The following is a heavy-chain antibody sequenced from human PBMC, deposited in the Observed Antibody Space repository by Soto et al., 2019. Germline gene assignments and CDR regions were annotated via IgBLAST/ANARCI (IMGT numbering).Heavy chain of an antibody. Sequence: ASVKVSCKASGGTFNNYVVNWVRQAPGQGLEWMGGILPIFATANYAQKFQGRVTITADKSTSTAYMELTSLRSEDTAVYYCAGRCDSTTCLGHFDYWGQGTLVTVSS. CDR2: ILPIFATA. D-gene: IGHD2-2*01. CDR1: GGTFNNYV. J-gene: IGHJ4*02. CDR3: AGRCDSTTCLGHFDY. V-gene: IGHV1-69*06.